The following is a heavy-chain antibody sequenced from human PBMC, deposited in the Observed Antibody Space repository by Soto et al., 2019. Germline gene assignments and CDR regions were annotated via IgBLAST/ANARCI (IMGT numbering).Heavy chain of an antibody. J-gene: IGHJ4*02. V-gene: IGHV6-1*01. CDR1: GDSVSSNSAA. Sequence: SQTLSLTCALSGDSVSSNSAAWNWIRQSPSRGLEWLGRTYYRSKWYNDYAVSVKSRITINPDTSKNQFSLQLNSVTPEDTAVYYCARGASYYYDSSGYRSPYLDYWGQGTLVTVSS. D-gene: IGHD3-22*01. CDR3: ARGASYYYDSSGYRSPYLDY. CDR2: TYYRSKWYN.